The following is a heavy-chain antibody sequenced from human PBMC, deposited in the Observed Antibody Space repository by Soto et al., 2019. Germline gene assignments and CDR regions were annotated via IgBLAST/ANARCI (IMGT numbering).Heavy chain of an antibody. V-gene: IGHV3-30*03. Sequence: QVQLVESGGGVVQPGKSLRLSCAASGFTFSSYAMHWARQAPGKGLEWVTVISIRGGDEYYAESVRGRFTISRDDSKKTLYLQMDSLRVEDTAVYSCASGPIVARQHLDSWGQGTPVTVSS. CDR2: ISIRGGDE. J-gene: IGHJ4*02. CDR1: GFTFSSYA. CDR3: ASGPIVARQHLDS. D-gene: IGHD6-6*01.